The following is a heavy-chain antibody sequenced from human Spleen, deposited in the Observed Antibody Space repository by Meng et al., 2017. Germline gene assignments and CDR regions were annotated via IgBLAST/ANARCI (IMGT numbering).Heavy chain of an antibody. CDR2: IYYSGST. J-gene: IGHJ6*02. V-gene: IGHV4-59*01. CDR1: GGSISSYY. D-gene: IGHD1-26*01. CDR3: ARSIHVEGADPNYSYYGMDV. Sequence: AETLSLTCTASGGSISSYYRSWIRQPPGKGLEWIGYIYYSGSTNYNPSSKSRVTISADTSKNQFSLKLSSVTAADTAVYYCARSIHVEGADPNYSYYGMDVWGQGTTVTVSS.